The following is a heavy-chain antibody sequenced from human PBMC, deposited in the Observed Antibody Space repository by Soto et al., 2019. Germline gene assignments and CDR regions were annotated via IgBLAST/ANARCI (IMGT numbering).Heavy chain of an antibody. CDR2: IYATGPT. CDR3: VGDGAKPLGDWFGP. J-gene: IGHJ5*02. Sequence: SETLALTGTLSGASISGFYWSWIRKSAGKGLEWIGRIYATGPTDYNPSLKRRVMMSVDTSKKQFSLKLRSGSAAATAVYYWVGDGAKPLGDWFGPGVQGILVTVSS. V-gene: IGHV4-4*07. D-gene: IGHD3-16*01. CDR1: GASISGFY.